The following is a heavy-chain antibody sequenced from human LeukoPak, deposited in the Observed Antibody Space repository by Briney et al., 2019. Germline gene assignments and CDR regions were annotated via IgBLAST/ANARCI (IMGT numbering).Heavy chain of an antibody. V-gene: IGHV4-39*07. CDR1: GGSISSSSYY. CDR2: IYYSGST. CDR3: ARVPYCSSTSCYPYYYYMDV. Sequence: SETLSLTCTVSGGSISSSSYYWGWIRQPPGKGLEWIGSIYYSGSTYYNPSLKSRVTISVDTSKNQFSLKLSSVTAADTAVYYCARVPYCSSTSCYPYYYYMDVWGKGTTVTVSS. J-gene: IGHJ6*03. D-gene: IGHD2-2*01.